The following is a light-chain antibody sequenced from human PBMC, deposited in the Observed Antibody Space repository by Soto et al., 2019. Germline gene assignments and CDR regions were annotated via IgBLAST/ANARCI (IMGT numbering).Light chain of an antibody. CDR1: QDISNY. Sequence: DIQMTQSPSSLSASVGDRVTITCRASQDISNYLAWYQQKPGEVPKLLIYAASTLQKGVQSRFSGGGSGTLFTLTISSLQPDDVATYYCQTYNSAPKTFGRGTRLEIK. CDR2: AAS. CDR3: QTYNSAPKT. V-gene: IGKV1-27*01. J-gene: IGKJ2*01.